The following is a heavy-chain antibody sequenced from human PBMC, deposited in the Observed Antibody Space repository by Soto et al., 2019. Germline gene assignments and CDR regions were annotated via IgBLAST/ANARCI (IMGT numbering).Heavy chain of an antibody. V-gene: IGHV1-18*01. D-gene: IGHD2-15*01. CDR3: ARDPSLLGYCGGGSCYCAY. Sequence: ASVKVSCKASGYTFTSYGISWVRQAPGQGLEWMGWISAYNGNTNYAQKLQGRVTMTTDTSTSTAYMELRSLRSDDTAVYYCARDPSLLGYCGGGSCYCAYWGQGTLVTVS. CDR1: GYTFTSYG. J-gene: IGHJ4*02. CDR2: ISAYNGNT.